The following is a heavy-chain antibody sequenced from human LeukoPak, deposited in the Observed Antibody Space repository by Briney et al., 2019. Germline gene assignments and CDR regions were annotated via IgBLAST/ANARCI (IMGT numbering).Heavy chain of an antibody. CDR2: IVVGSGNT. CDR1: GFTFTSSA. D-gene: IGHD3-10*01. V-gene: IGHV1-58*02. CDR3: AASYGSGSYPNDY. J-gene: IGHJ4*02. Sequence: GTSVKVSCKASGFTFTSSAMQWVRQARGQRLEWIGWIVVGSGNTNYAQKFQERVTITRDMSTSRAYMELSSLRSEDTAVYYCAASYGSGSYPNDYWGQGTLVTVSS.